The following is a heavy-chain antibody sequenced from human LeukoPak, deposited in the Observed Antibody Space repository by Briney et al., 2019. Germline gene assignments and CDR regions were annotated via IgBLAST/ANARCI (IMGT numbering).Heavy chain of an antibody. CDR2: LNRDGSEV. D-gene: IGHD3-3*01. Sequence: GGSLRLSCAASGFPFSPFWMTWVRQAPGKGPEFVATLNRDGSEVAYGNSVRGRFTISRDNAKNSLYLQMYSLRAEDTAVYYCARGVDEWLYLNYWGQGALVTVSS. J-gene: IGHJ4*02. V-gene: IGHV3-7*04. CDR1: GFPFSPFW. CDR3: ARGVDEWLYLNY.